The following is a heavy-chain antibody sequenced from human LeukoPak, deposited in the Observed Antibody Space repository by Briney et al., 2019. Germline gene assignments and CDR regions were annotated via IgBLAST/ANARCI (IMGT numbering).Heavy chain of an antibody. CDR1: GFTFSYYW. CDR3: ARASNPWLQLT. J-gene: IGHJ5*02. V-gene: IGHV3-7*05. Sequence: AGGSLRLSCAAPGFTFSYYWMIWVRQAPGKGLEWVANIKQDGSERRYADSVRGRFTVSRDNAQTSLYLQMSSLRAEDTALYYCARASNPWLQLTWGQGTLVTVSS. D-gene: IGHD5-24*01. CDR2: IKQDGSER.